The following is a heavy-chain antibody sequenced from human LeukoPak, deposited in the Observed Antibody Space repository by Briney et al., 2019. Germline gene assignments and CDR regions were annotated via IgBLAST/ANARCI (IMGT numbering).Heavy chain of an antibody. Sequence: ETLSLTCGVSGGSIDITNYWSWVRQAPGKGLEWVSIVNDRGGITYAESVKGRFTISRDNSKNTVYLQMNSLRAEDTAVYYCAKGSNLDYWGQGTLVTVSS. V-gene: IGHV3-53*01. J-gene: IGHJ4*02. CDR2: NDRGGIT. CDR1: GGSIDITNY. CDR3: AKGSNLDY. D-gene: IGHD4-11*01.